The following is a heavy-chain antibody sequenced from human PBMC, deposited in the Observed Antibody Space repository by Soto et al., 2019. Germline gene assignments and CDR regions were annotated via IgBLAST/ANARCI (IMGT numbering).Heavy chain of an antibody. J-gene: IGHJ6*02. CDR2: IYYSWST. V-gene: IGHV4-39*01. Sequence: QLQLQESGPGLVKPSETLSLTCTVSGGSISSSSYYWVWIRQPPGKGLEWNVSIYYSWSTDYNPSLKSRVHISVDTSKIYISLSVSSVTGADTAVYFWGEDRYYYYGMCVWGQGTTVPVSS. CDR1: GGSISSSSYY. CDR3: GEDRYYYYGMCV.